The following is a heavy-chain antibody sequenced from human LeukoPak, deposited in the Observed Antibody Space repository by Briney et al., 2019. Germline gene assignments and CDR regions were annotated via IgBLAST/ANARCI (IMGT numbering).Heavy chain of an antibody. V-gene: IGHV3-48*04. D-gene: IGHD6-19*01. J-gene: IGHJ3*02. Sequence: GGSLRLSCAASGFTFSSYSMNWVRQAPGKGLEWVSYISSSSSTIYYADSVKGRFTISRDNAKNSLYLQMNSLRAEDTAVYYCAKDSGYSSAPDIWGQGTMVTVSS. CDR1: GFTFSSYS. CDR3: AKDSGYSSAPDI. CDR2: ISSSSSTI.